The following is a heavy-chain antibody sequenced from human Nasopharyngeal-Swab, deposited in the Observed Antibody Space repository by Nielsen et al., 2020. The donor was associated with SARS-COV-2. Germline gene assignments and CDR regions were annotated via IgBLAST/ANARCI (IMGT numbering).Heavy chain of an antibody. CDR1: GYIFTDYY. CDR2: IDPNTGGT. D-gene: IGHD3-22*01. Sequence: ASVKVSCKTSGYIFTDYYIHWVRQAPGQGLEWMGRIDPNTGGTSSAQIFQGRVTMTRDTSISTVYIEVTSLTSDDTAVYYCARDHDSSGYVWGQGTTVTVSS. V-gene: IGHV1-2*06. CDR3: ARDHDSSGYV. J-gene: IGHJ6*02.